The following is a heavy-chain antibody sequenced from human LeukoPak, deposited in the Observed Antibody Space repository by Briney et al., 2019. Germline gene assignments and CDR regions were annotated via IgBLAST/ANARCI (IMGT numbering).Heavy chain of an antibody. J-gene: IGHJ4*02. V-gene: IGHV3-33*01. D-gene: IGHD5-18*01. CDR2: IWYDGSNK. CDR1: GFTFSSYG. Sequence: GRSLRLSCAASGFTFSSYGMHWVRQAPGKGLEWVAVIWYDGSNKYYADSVKGRFTISRDNSKNTLYLQMHSLRAEDTAVYYCARVVDTAMVLDYWGQGTLVTVSS. CDR3: ARVVDTAMVLDY.